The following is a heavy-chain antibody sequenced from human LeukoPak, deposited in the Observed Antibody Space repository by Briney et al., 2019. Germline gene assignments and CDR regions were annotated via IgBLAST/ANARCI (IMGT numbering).Heavy chain of an antibody. J-gene: IGHJ6*03. CDR3: ARAPVPPGYSSSWYQIDYYYMDV. CDR1: GYTFTSYG. D-gene: IGHD6-13*01. V-gene: IGHV1-18*01. Sequence: GSSVKVSCKASGYTFTSYGISWVRQAPGQGLEWMGWISAYNGNTNYAQKLQGRVTMTTDTSTSTAYMELRSLRSDDTAVYYCARAPVPPGYSSSWYQIDYYYMDVWGKGTTVTVSS. CDR2: ISAYNGNT.